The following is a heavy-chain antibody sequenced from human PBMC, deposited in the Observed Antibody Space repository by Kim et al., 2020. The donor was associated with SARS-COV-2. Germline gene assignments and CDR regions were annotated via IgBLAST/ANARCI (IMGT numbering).Heavy chain of an antibody. D-gene: IGHD7-27*01. V-gene: IGHV4-61*01. Sequence: SETLSLTCTVSGGSVSSGSYYWSWIRQPPGKGLEWIGYIYYSGSTNYNPSLKSRVTISVDTSKNQFSLKLSSVTAADTAVYYCARDDWGFWFDPWGQGTLVTVSS. J-gene: IGHJ5*02. CDR2: IYYSGST. CDR1: GGSVSSGSYY. CDR3: ARDDWGFWFDP.